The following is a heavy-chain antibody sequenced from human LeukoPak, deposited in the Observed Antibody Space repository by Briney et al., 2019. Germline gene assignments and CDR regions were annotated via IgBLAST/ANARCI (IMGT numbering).Heavy chain of an antibody. Sequence: GESLKISCKGSGYSFTSYWIGWVRQMPGKGLEWMGIIYPGDSDTRYSPSFQGQVTISADKSISTAYLQWSSLKASDTAMYYCARSGVDDYDSSGYYPLYFDYWGQGTLVTVSS. D-gene: IGHD3-22*01. J-gene: IGHJ4*02. CDR3: ARSGVDDYDSSGYYPLYFDY. V-gene: IGHV5-51*01. CDR1: GYSFTSYW. CDR2: IYPGDSDT.